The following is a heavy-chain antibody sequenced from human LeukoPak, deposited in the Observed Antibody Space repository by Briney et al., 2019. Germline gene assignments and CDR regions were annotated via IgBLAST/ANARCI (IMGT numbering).Heavy chain of an antibody. D-gene: IGHD5-12*01. Sequence: GGSLSLSCAASGFTFSSSAMSWVRQAPGKGLEWVSAISASGSSAYYADSVKGRFTVSRDNSKNTLYLQMNSLRAEDTAEYYCAREDRGYDYDFWGQGTLVTVSS. CDR1: GFTFSSSA. CDR3: AREDRGYDYDF. V-gene: IGHV3-23*01. CDR2: ISASGSSA. J-gene: IGHJ4*02.